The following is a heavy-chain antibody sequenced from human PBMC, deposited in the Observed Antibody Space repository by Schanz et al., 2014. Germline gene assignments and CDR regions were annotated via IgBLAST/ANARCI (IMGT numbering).Heavy chain of an antibody. J-gene: IGHJ4*02. CDR1: GFKFTDYA. V-gene: IGHV3-23*01. CDR2: ISGSSENT. CDR3: AKGKSEVRGIMLDY. D-gene: IGHD3-10*01. Sequence: EMQLLESGGGLAQPGGSLRLSCAASGFKFTDYAMTWVRQAPGKGLEWVATISGSSENTYYADSVKGRVTISRDNSRNTLVLQMRNLRADDTALYYCAKGKSEVRGIMLDYWGQGTMVTVSS.